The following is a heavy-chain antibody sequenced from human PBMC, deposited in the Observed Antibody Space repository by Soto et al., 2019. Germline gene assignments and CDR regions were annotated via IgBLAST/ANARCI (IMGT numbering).Heavy chain of an antibody. Sequence: QVQLQESGPGLVKSSETLSLTCTVSGGSISSYYWSWIRQAPGQGLEWIGYVYYTGSTNYNPSLKSRVTISVDTSKNQFALKMTSVTAADTAVYYCAREMTGFPYYFDYWCQGTLVTVSS. CDR1: GGSISSYY. D-gene: IGHD3-9*01. J-gene: IGHJ4*02. CDR2: VYYTGST. CDR3: AREMTGFPYYFDY. V-gene: IGHV4-59*01.